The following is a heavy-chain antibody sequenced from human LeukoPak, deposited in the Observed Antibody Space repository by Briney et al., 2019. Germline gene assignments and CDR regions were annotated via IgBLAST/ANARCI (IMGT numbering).Heavy chain of an antibody. CDR2: INPNYGGT. J-gene: IGHJ4*02. V-gene: IGHV1-46*01. CDR3: ARDQGRTADYVWGTYFDY. D-gene: IGHD3-16*01. Sequence: GASVKVSCKASGNSFTSYYIHWVRQAPGQGLEWMGMINPNYGGTAYAQMFKGGVTLTRDTSTSTVYMELSSLKSEDTAVYFCARDQGRTADYVWGTYFDYWGQGALVTVSS. CDR1: GNSFTSYY.